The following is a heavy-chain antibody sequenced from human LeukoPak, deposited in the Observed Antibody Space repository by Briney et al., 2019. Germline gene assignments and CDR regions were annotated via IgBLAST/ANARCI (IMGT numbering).Heavy chain of an antibody. J-gene: IGHJ6*02. V-gene: IGHV3-7*01. Sequence: GGSLRLSCAASGFTFSIYWMSWVRQAPGKGLEWVANIKQDGSEKYYVDSVKGRFTISRDSAKTSLHLQMNSLRAEDTAVYYCARVAGTRNGDCYPAWCDGMDVWGQGTTVTVSS. CDR2: IKQDGSEK. D-gene: IGHD2-21*02. CDR1: GFTFSIYW. CDR3: ARVAGTRNGDCYPAWCDGMDV.